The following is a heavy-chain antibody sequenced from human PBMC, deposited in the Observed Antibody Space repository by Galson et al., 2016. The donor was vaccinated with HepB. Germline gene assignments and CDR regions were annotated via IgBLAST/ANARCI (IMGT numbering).Heavy chain of an antibody. CDR1: GFTFSSYA. CDR2: ISNDGNNR. CDR3: ARASDYPDGGGYYRAFYYYCMDV. V-gene: IGHV3-30*04. Sequence: SLRLSCAASGFTFSSYAMNWVRQAPGKGLEWVTIISNDGNNRYYTDSVKGRFTISRDNSKNTLYLQMTSLRGDDTAVYYCARASDYPDGGGYYRAFYYYCMDVWGQGTTVTVSS. J-gene: IGHJ6*02. D-gene: IGHD3-22*01.